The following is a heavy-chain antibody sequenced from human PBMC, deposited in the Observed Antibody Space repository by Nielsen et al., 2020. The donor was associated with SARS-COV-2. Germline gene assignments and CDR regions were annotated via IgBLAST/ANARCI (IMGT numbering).Heavy chain of an antibody. CDR2: ISSSSSYI. CDR1: GFTFSSYS. J-gene: IGHJ3*02. Sequence: GESLKISCAASGFTFSSYSMNWVRQAPGKGLEWVSFISSSSSYIYYADSVKGRFTISRDNAKNSLYLQMNSLRAEDTAVYYCARDPAGDIVVVVAASAFDIWGQGTMVTVSS. CDR3: ARDPAGDIVVVVAASAFDI. V-gene: IGHV3-21*01. D-gene: IGHD2-15*01.